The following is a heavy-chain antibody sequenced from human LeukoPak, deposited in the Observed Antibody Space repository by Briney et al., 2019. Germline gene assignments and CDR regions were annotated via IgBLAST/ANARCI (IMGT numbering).Heavy chain of an antibody. Sequence: PSETLSLTCAVYGGSFSGYYWSWIRQPPGKGLEWIGEINHSGSTNYNPSLKSRVTISVDTSKNQFSLKLSSVTAADTAVYYCARGYQLSSLGYYYMDVWGKGTTVTVSS. CDR1: GGSFSGYY. V-gene: IGHV4-34*01. CDR3: ARGYQLSSLGYYYMDV. J-gene: IGHJ6*03. D-gene: IGHD2-2*01. CDR2: INHSGST.